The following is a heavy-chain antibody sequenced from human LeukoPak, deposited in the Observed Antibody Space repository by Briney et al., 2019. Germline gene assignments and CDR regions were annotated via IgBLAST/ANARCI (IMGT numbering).Heavy chain of an antibody. J-gene: IGHJ4*02. V-gene: IGHV4-39*02. CDR2: IYYSGST. Sequence: NPSETLSLTCTVSGGPISSGDYYWSWIRQPPGKGLEWIGSIYYSGSTHYNPSLKSRVTISLDTSKNHFSLRLTSVTAADTAVYYCARGYYASGSAFDFWGQGTLVTVSS. D-gene: IGHD3-10*01. CDR1: GGPISSGDYY. CDR3: ARGYYASGSAFDF.